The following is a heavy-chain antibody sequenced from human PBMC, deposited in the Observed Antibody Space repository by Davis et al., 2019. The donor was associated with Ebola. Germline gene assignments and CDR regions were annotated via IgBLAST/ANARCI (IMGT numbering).Heavy chain of an antibody. V-gene: IGHV5-51*01. CDR2: IYPGDSDT. CDR1: GYSFTSYW. J-gene: IGHJ4*02. D-gene: IGHD2-2*01. CDR3: ARLRGCSSTSCYSLGADY. Sequence: GESLKISCKGSGYSFTSYWIGWVRQMPGQGLEWMGIIYPGDSDTRYSPSFQGQVTISADKSISTAYLQWSSLKASDTAMYYCARLRGCSSTSCYSLGADYWGQGTLVTVSS.